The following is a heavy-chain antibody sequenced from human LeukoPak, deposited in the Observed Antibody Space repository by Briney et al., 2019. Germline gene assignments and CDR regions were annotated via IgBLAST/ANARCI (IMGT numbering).Heavy chain of an antibody. V-gene: IGHV4-59*01. J-gene: IGHJ5*02. CDR1: GGSNSSYY. D-gene: IGHD3-3*01. CDR3: ARDPYDLGWFDP. Sequence: SETLSLTCTVSGGSNSSYYWSWIRQPPGKGLEWIGYIYYSGSTNYNPSLKSRVTIPVDTSKNQFSPKLSSVTAADTAVYYCARDPYDLGWFDPWGQGTLVTVSS. CDR2: IYYSGST.